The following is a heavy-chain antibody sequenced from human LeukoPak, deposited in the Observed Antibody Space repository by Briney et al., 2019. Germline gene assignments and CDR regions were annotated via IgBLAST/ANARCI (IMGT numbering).Heavy chain of an antibody. CDR1: GYSFTSYW. Sequence: GESLKISCKGSGYSFTSYWIGWLRQMPGKGLEWMGIIYPGDSDTRYSPSFQGQVTISADKSISTAYLQWSSLKASDTAIYYCARSAAVDWFDPWGQGTLVTVSS. CDR3: ARSAAVDWFDP. J-gene: IGHJ5*02. CDR2: IYPGDSDT. V-gene: IGHV5-51*01. D-gene: IGHD2-15*01.